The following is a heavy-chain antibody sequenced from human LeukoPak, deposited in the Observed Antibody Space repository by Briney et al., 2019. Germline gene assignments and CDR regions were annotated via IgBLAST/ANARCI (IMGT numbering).Heavy chain of an antibody. CDR3: ARDAVDTANAV. J-gene: IGHJ6*02. D-gene: IGHD5-18*01. V-gene: IGHV3-74*01. CDR2: INSDGSIT. CDR1: GFTFTTYW. Sequence: GGSLRLSSAASGFTFTTYWMHWVRQAPGKGLVWVSHINSDGSITSYADSVKGRFTISRDNAKNTLYLQMNSLRAEDTAVYYCARDAVDTANAVWGQGTTVTVSS.